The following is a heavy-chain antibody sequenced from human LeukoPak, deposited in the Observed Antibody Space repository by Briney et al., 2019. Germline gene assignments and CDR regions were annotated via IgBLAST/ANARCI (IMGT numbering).Heavy chain of an antibody. D-gene: IGHD3-10*01. CDR2: ISFSDEST. Sequence: GGSLRLSCAASEFTFSNYAMTWVRQAPGKGLQWVSIISFSDESTYYADSVKGRFTISRDSSRSTVYLQMNSLKDEDTAVYYCAKYGSGTYYNGLHWGQGTLVTVSS. CDR3: AKYGSGTYYNGLH. J-gene: IGHJ4*02. V-gene: IGHV3-23*01. CDR1: EFTFSNYA.